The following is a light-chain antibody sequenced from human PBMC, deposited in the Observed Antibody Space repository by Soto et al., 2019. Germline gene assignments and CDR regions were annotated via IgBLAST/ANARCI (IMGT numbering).Light chain of an antibody. J-gene: IGKJ4*01. Sequence: EIVMTQSPATLSVSPGERATLSCRASQSVSSNLAWYQQKPGQAPRLLIYGASTRATGIPARFSGSGSGTEFTLTISSRQSEDFAVYYCQQSNNWPPLTFGGGTKVEIK. CDR2: GAS. V-gene: IGKV3-15*01. CDR1: QSVSSN. CDR3: QQSNNWPPLT.